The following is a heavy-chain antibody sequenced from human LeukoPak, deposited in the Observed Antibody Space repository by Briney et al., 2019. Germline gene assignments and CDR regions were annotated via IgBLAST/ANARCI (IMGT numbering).Heavy chain of an antibody. J-gene: IGHJ4*02. CDR2: INPNSGGT. CDR3: ARDILYSSGYPDY. Sequence: GASVKVPCKASGYTFTGYYMHWVRQAPGQGLEWMGWINPNSGGTNYAQKFQGRVTMTRDTSISTAYMELSRLRSDDTAVYYCARDILYSSGYPDYWGQGTLVTVSS. V-gene: IGHV1-2*02. CDR1: GYTFTGYY. D-gene: IGHD6-19*01.